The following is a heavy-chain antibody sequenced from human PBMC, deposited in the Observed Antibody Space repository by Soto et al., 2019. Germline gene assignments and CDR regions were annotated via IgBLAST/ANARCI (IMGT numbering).Heavy chain of an antibody. CDR2: INHSGST. CDR3: AREEGLAYSNEQAKHKDFDY. CDR1: GGSFSGYY. Sequence: SETLSLTCAVYGGSFSGYYWSWIRQPPGKGLEWIGEINHSGSTNYNPSLKSRVTISVDTSKNQFSLKLSSVTAADTAVYYCAREEGLAYSNEQAKHKDFDYWGQGTLVTVSS. D-gene: IGHD4-4*01. J-gene: IGHJ4*02. V-gene: IGHV4-34*01.